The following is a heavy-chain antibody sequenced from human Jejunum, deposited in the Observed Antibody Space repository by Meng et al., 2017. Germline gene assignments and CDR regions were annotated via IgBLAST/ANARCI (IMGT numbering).Heavy chain of an antibody. CDR1: GYTFTDYY. CDR3: ARELISYAFDY. D-gene: IGHD1-26*01. V-gene: IGHV1-2*06. J-gene: IGHJ4*02. Sequence: VQCVHAAAEVKEPGASVKVSVKSSGYTFTDYYLYWVRQAPGQGLEWMGRINTRTGGTIYTQKFYGRVTMTRDTSISTAYMELSRLRSDDTAVYYCARELISYAFDYWGQGSLVTVSS. CDR2: INTRTGGT.